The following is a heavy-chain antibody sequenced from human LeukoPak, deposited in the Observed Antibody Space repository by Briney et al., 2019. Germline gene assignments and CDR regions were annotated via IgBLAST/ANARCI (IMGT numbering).Heavy chain of an antibody. J-gene: IGHJ4*02. CDR2: ISDNGDIT. D-gene: IGHD3-10*01. Sequence: GESLRLSCVASGFSFSTYSMSWVRQTPEKGLEWVPVISDNGDITKYADSVRGRFTMSRDNSKNTLFLQMNTLRADDTALYYCAKKSGPGTDPLDCWGQGTLVTVSS. CDR1: GFSFSTYS. CDR3: AKKSGPGTDPLDC. V-gene: IGHV3-23*01.